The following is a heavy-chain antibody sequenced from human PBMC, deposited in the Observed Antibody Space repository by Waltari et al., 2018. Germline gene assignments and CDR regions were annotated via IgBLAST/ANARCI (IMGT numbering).Heavy chain of an antibody. CDR2: INPNSGDT. CDR1: GYTFTDFF. D-gene: IGHD3-3*01. V-gene: IGHV1-2*06. Sequence: QVQLVQSGAEVKKSGASVKVSCKASGYTFTDFFIHWVRQAPGQGLEWIGRINPNSGDTSYAQGCQGRVTMTGDTSITTAYMELTGLRSDDTAIYYCARSGGGTTTFGVAEWGQGSLVTVSS. J-gene: IGHJ4*02. CDR3: ARSGGGTTTFGVAE.